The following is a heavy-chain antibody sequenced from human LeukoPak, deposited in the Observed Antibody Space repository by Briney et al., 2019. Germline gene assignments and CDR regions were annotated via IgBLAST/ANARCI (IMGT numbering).Heavy chain of an antibody. CDR3: ARDQIVVVPAAMGYYYCGMDV. CDR2: INPSGGST. CDR1: GYTFTSYY. Sequence: ASVKVSCKASGYTFTSYYMHWVRQAPGQGLEWMGIINPSGGSTSYAQKFQGRVTMTRDTSTSTVYMELSSLRSEDTAVYYCARDQIVVVPAAMGYYYCGMDVWGQGTTVTVSS. V-gene: IGHV1-46*01. J-gene: IGHJ6*02. D-gene: IGHD2-2*01.